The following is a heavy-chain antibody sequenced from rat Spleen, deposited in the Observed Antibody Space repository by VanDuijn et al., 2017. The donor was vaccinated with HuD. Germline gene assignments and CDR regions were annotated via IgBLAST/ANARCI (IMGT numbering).Heavy chain of an antibody. CDR1: GFVFSDFH. CDR3: TRDRILRSTGFDY. V-gene: IGHV5-20*01. D-gene: IGHD1-6*01. CDR2: IDYDGSSI. Sequence: EVQLVESGGGLVQPGRSLKISCAASGFVFSDFHLAWVRQAPTNGLEWVASIDYDGSSIYYRDSVKGRFTVSRDNAKSSLYLQMDSLRSEDSATYYCTRDRILRSTGFDYWGQGVMVTVSS. J-gene: IGHJ2*01.